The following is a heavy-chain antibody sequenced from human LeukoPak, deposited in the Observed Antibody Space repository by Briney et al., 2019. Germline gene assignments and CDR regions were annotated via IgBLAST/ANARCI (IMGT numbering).Heavy chain of an antibody. CDR2: ISAYNGNT. Sequence: ATVKVSCKASGYTFTSYGISWVRQAPGQGLEWMGWISAYNGNTNYAQKLQGRVTMTTDTSTSTAYMELRSLRSDDTAVYYCARDPRIPLWFGGGGVDYWGQGTLVTVSS. CDR1: GYTFTSYG. J-gene: IGHJ4*02. V-gene: IGHV1-18*01. CDR3: ARDPRIPLWFGGGGVDY. D-gene: IGHD5-18*01.